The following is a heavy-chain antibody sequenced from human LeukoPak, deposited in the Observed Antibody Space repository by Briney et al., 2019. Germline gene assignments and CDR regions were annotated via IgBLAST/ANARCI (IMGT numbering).Heavy chain of an antibody. V-gene: IGHV4-59*08. CDR1: GGSISSYY. CDR3: ARHSPRYYGDYVSPYWYFDL. CDR2: IYYSGST. J-gene: IGHJ2*01. D-gene: IGHD4-17*01. Sequence: SETLSLTCTVSGGSISSYYWSWIRQPPGKGLEWIGYIYYSGSTNYNPSLKSRVTISVDTSKNQFSLKLSSVTAADTAVYYCARHSPRYYGDYVSPYWYFDLWGRGTLVTVSS.